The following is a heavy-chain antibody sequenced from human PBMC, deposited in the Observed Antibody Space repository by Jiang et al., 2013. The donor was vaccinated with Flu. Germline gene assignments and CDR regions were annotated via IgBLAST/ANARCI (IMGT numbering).Heavy chain of an antibody. CDR1: GDSISSYY. Sequence: GPGLVKPSETLSLTCTVSGDSISSYYWNWIRQPPGKGLEWIGYIYYSGNTNYNPSLESRATMSVDTSKNQFSLKLNSVTEADTAVYYCARGGGFXAAAGRVDSWGRGTLVTVSS. V-gene: IGHV4-59*01. J-gene: IGHJ4*02. D-gene: IGHD6-13*01. CDR3: ARGGGFXAAAGRVDS. CDR2: IYYSGNT.